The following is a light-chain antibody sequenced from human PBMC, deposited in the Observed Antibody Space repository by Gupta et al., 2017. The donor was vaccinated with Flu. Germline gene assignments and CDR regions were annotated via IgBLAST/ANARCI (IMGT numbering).Light chain of an antibody. Sequence: QRPDRPPTNVIYANEKRPSGVPDRVSGSIDIASNSASLTISGRRSEDEAVYYCQSYDRTKRYIFGSGTKVAVL. CDR3: QSYDRTKRYI. V-gene: IGLV6-57*01. J-gene: IGLJ1*01. CDR2: ANE.